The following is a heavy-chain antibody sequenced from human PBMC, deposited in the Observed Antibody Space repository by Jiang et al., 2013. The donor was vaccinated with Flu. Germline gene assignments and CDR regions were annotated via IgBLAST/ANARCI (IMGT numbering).Heavy chain of an antibody. CDR2: MNPNSGNT. D-gene: IGHD2-15*01. J-gene: IGHJ4*02. CDR1: GYTFTSYD. Sequence: SCKASGYTFTSYDINWVRQATGQGLEWMGWMNPNSGNTGYAQKFQGRVTMTRNTSISTAYMELSSLRSEDTAVYYCARGTEPTDIVVETGDWGQGTLVTVSS. V-gene: IGHV1-8*01. CDR3: ARGTEPTDIVVETGD.